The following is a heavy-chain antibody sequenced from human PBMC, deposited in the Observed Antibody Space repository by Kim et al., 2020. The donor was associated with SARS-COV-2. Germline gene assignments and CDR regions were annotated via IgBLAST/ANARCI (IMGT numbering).Heavy chain of an antibody. CDR3: TTFPVRGLSAFDI. J-gene: IGHJ3*02. CDR1: RFTFSNAW. Sequence: GGSLRLSCAGSRFTFSNAWLSWVRQAPGKGLEWVGHIKSKIDGGTTDYAAPVKGRFTISRADSKNTLYLQMSSLQTEDTAVYYCTTFPVRGLSAFDIWG. V-gene: IGHV3-15*01. D-gene: IGHD6-19*01. CDR2: IKSKIDGGTT.